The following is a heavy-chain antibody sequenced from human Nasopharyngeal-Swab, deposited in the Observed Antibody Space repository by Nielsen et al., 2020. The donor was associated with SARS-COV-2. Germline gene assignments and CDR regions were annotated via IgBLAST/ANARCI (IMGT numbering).Heavy chain of an antibody. CDR2: IIPIFGTA. Sequence: SVKVSCKASGGTFSSYAISWVRQAPGQGLEWMGGIIPIFGTANYAQKFQGRVTITADESTSTAYMELSSLRSEDTAVYYCARDAGGSYPGADAFDIWGQGTMVTVPS. V-gene: IGHV1-69*13. D-gene: IGHD1-26*01. J-gene: IGHJ3*02. CDR1: GGTFSSYA. CDR3: ARDAGGSYPGADAFDI.